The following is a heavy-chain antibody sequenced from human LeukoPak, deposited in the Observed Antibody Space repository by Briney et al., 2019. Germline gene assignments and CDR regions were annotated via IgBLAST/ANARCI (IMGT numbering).Heavy chain of an antibody. Sequence: PGGSLRLSCAASGFTFRNYAMSWVRQAPGKWLEWVSAISGSGENTYYADSVKGRFTISRDNAKNSLYLQMNSLRAEDTAVYYCAELGITMIGGVWGKGTTVTISS. CDR1: GFTFRNYA. J-gene: IGHJ6*04. CDR3: AELGITMIGGV. CDR2: ISGSGENT. V-gene: IGHV3-23*01. D-gene: IGHD3-10*02.